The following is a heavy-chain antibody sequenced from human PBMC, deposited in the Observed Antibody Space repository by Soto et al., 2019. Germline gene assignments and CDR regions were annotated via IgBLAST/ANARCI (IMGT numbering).Heavy chain of an antibody. V-gene: IGHV3-23*01. CDR2: ISGRGANT. CDR1: GFPFSSYA. J-gene: IGHJ4*02. D-gene: IGHD1-26*01. CDR3: AKDLVGSGSYGDLRHQDN. Sequence: EVQLLESGGDLVQPGGSLRLSCAASGFPFSSYAMSWVRQAPGKGLEWVSAISGRGANTYYADSVKGRFTISRDNSRNTVYLQMNTMRAEDTALYYCAKDLVGSGSYGDLRHQDNWGQGTLVTVSS.